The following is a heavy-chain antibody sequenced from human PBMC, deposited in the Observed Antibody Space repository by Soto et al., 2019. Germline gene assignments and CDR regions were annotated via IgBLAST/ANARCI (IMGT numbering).Heavy chain of an antibody. D-gene: IGHD3-16*02. Sequence: QVQLVESGGGVVQPGRSLRLSCVASGFSFSNYAMHWVRQAPGKGLEWVAVISYDGSNKYYADSVKGRFTISRDNSKNTLYLQMNNLRTDDTAVYYCATVRGYRQDFDAFDIWGQGTMVTVSS. J-gene: IGHJ3*02. V-gene: IGHV3-30-3*01. CDR1: GFSFSNYA. CDR3: ATVRGYRQDFDAFDI. CDR2: ISYDGSNK.